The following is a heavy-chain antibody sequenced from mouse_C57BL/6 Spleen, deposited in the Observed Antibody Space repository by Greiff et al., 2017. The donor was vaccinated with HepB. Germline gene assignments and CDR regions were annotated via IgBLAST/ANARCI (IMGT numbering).Heavy chain of an antibody. CDR2: IWSGGST. V-gene: IGHV2-2*01. D-gene: IGHD2-4*01. J-gene: IGHJ4*01. Sequence: VQLLQSGPGLVQPSQSLSITCTVSGFSLTSYGVHWVRQSPGKGLEWLGVIWSGGSTDYNAAFIYRLSISKDNSKSQVFFKMNSLQADDTAIYYCAGDYCDYDRGAMDYWGQGTSVTISS. CDR1: GFSLTSYG. CDR3: AGDYCDYDRGAMDY.